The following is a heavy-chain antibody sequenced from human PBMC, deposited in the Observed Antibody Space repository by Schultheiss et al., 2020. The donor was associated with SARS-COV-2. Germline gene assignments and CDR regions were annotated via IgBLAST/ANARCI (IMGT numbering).Heavy chain of an antibody. J-gene: IGHJ5*02. CDR2: INHSGST. CDR1: GGSISSGGYS. D-gene: IGHD5-18*01. V-gene: IGHV4-30-2*02. CDR3: ARMGYTEGWFDP. Sequence: SETLSLTCAVSGGSISSGGYSWSWIRQPPGKGLEWIGEINHSGSTNYNPSLKSRVTISVDTSKNQFSLKLSSVTAADTAVYYCARMGYTEGWFDPWGQGTLVTVSS.